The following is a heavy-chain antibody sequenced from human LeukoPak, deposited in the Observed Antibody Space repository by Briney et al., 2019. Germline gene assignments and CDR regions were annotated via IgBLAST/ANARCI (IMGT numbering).Heavy chain of an antibody. Sequence: TGGSLRLSCAASGFTFSSYAMSWVRQAPGKGLEWVSAISGSGGSTYYADSVKGRFTISRDNSKNTLYLQMNSLRAEDTAVYYCAKSGGLSGSGRLGMDVWGQGTTVTVSS. CDR1: GFTFSSYA. CDR2: ISGSGGST. CDR3: AKSGGLSGSGRLGMDV. V-gene: IGHV3-23*01. D-gene: IGHD3-10*01. J-gene: IGHJ6*02.